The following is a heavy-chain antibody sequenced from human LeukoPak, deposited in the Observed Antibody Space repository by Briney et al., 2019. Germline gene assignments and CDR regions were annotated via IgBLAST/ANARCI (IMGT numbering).Heavy chain of an antibody. D-gene: IGHD7-27*01. Sequence: SETLSLTCAVYGGSFSGYYWSWIRQPPGKGLEWIGEINHSGSTNYNPSLKSRVTISVDTSKNQFSLKLSSVTAADTAVYYCARHAGNWGKPPRYYFDYWGQGTLVTVSS. J-gene: IGHJ4*02. CDR3: ARHAGNWGKPPRYYFDY. V-gene: IGHV4-34*01. CDR1: GGSFSGYY. CDR2: INHSGST.